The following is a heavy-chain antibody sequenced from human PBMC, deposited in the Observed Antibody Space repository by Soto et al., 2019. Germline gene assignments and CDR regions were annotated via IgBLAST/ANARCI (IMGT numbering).Heavy chain of an antibody. CDR1: GFTFDDYA. D-gene: IGHD2-21*02. J-gene: IGHJ2*01. V-gene: IGHV3-9*01. CDR3: AKAEVTPRWYFDL. Sequence: GGSLILSCAASGFTFDDYAVHWVRQAPGKGLEWVSGISWNSGSIGYADSVKGRFTISRDNAKNSLYLQMNSLRAEDTALYYCAKAEVTPRWYFDLWGRGTLVTVSS. CDR2: ISWNSGSI.